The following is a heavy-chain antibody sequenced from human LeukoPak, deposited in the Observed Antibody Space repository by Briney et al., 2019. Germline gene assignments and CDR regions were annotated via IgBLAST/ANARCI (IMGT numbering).Heavy chain of an antibody. Sequence: SETLSLTCTVSGGSISGSYWSWIRQPPGKGLQWIAYMYNSGSTNYNPSLKSRVTISIDTSKNQFSLKLSSLTAADTAIYYCARGIESYGDYGYWGQGILVTVSS. J-gene: IGHJ4*02. CDR3: ARGIESYGDYGY. CDR2: MYNSGST. V-gene: IGHV4-59*01. CDR1: GGSISGSY. D-gene: IGHD4-17*01.